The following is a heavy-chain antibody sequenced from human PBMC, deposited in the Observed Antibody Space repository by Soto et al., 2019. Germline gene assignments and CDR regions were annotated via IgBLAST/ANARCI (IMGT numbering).Heavy chain of an antibody. Sequence: EVQLVESGGGLVEPGGSLRLFCAASGFTFSSYSMSWVRQAPGQGLEWVASTSSRSSYIYYAVSVKGRFTISRDTAKNTLYLQMSSLRVEDTAVDYCARDGSVAAAGPGKEGWCESWGQGTLVTVSS. CDR2: TSSRSSYI. J-gene: IGHJ5*01. V-gene: IGHV3-21*06. D-gene: IGHD6-13*01. CDR1: GFTFSSYS. CDR3: ARDGSVAAAGPGKEGWCES.